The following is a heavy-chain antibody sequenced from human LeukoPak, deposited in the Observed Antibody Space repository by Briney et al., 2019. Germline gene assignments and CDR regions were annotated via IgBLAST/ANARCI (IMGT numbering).Heavy chain of an antibody. J-gene: IGHJ4*02. CDR3: ASRYSGYDLDY. CDR2: IIPIFGTA. CDR1: GGTFSSYA. V-gene: IGHV1-69*13. Sequence: ASVKVSCKASGGTFSSYAISWVRQAPGQGLEWMGGIIPIFGTANYARKFQGRVTITADESTSTAYMELSSLRSEDTAVYCCASRYSGYDLDYWGQGTLVTVSS. D-gene: IGHD5-12*01.